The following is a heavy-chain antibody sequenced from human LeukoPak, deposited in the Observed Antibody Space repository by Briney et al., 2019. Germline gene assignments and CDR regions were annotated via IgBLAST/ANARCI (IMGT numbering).Heavy chain of an antibody. J-gene: IGHJ6*03. Sequence: GSLTLSCAASGLTVSSNYMAWVRQAPGKGLEWVSVLYSGGSTHYADSVKGRFTISRDNSKNTLYLQMSSLSGEDTAVYYCEKTADINYFYMDVWGTGTTVTVSS. V-gene: IGHV3-66*02. CDR1: GLTVSSNY. CDR3: EKTADINYFYMDV. CDR2: LYSGGST.